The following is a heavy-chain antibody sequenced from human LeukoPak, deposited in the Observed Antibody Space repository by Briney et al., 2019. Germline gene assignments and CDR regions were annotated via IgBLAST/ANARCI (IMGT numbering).Heavy chain of an antibody. D-gene: IGHD3-3*01. CDR2: ISSSGSTI. J-gene: IGHJ4*02. CDR1: GFTFSDYY. V-gene: IGHV3-11*01. Sequence: GGSLRLSCGASGFTFSDYYMSWIRQAPGKGLEWVSYISSSGSTIYYADSVKGRFTISRDNAKNSLYLQMNSLRAEDTAVYYCATSRITIFGVVSGYFDYWGQGTLVTVSS. CDR3: ATSRITIFGVVSGYFDY.